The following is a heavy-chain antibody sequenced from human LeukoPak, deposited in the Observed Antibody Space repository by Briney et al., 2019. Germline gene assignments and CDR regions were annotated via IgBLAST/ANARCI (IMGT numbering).Heavy chain of an antibody. Sequence: ASVKVFCKASGGTFSSYAISWVRQAPGQGLEWMGRIIPIFGIANYAQKFQGRVTITADKSTSTAYMELSSLRSEDTAVYYCARDLSGSSTWGQGTLVTVSS. CDR1: GGTFSSYA. V-gene: IGHV1-69*04. D-gene: IGHD1-26*01. CDR3: ARDLSGSST. J-gene: IGHJ5*02. CDR2: IIPIFGIA.